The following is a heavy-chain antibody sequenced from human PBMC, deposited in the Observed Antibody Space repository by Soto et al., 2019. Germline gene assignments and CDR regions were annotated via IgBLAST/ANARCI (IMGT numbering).Heavy chain of an antibody. V-gene: IGHV4-4*01. CDR2: IYHAGST. Sequence: SLTFTVSVGSITNRNWWRWFRLPPAKGLEWIGDIYHAGSTKYNPSLERRVTMSVDTSNNQFGLTLTSVTAADTAVYFCARGPPIVANTRPLESWGQGTMVTVSS. J-gene: IGHJ4*02. CDR1: VGSITNRNW. D-gene: IGHD5-12*01. CDR3: ARGPPIVANTRPLES.